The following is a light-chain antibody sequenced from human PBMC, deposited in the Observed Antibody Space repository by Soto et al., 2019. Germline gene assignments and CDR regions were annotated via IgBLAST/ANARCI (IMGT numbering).Light chain of an antibody. V-gene: IGLV2-23*02. CDR2: EAT. CDR1: SSDVGSYNL. Sequence: QYVLTQPASVSGSPGQSITISCTGTSSDVGSYNLVSWYQHHPGKAPKLLIYEATNRPSGVSDRVSGSRSGNTASLTISGLQAEDEADYYCCSYAGSNTFVFGGGTKLTVL. J-gene: IGLJ2*01. CDR3: CSYAGSNTFV.